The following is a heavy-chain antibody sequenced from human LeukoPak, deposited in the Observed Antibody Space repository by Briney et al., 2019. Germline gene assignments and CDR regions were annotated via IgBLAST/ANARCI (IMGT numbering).Heavy chain of an antibody. J-gene: IGHJ5*02. CDR3: AREGMAGHPRNWFDP. D-gene: IGHD6-19*01. CDR1: GGSISSYY. CDR2: IYYSGST. Sequence: SETLSLTCTVSGGSISSYYWSWIRQPPGKGLEWIGYIYYSGSTNYNPSLKSRVTISVDTSKNQFSLKPSSVTAADTAVYYCAREGMAGHPRNWFDPWGQGTLVTVSS. V-gene: IGHV4-59*01.